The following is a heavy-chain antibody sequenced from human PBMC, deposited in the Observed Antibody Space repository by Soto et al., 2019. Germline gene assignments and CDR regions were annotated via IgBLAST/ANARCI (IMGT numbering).Heavy chain of an antibody. Sequence: LGESLKISCKGSGYSFTSYWIGWVRQMPGKGLEWMGIIYPGDSDTRYSPSFQGQVTISADKSISTAYLQWSSLKASDTAMYYCAIGVTMVRGVINAFDIWGQGTMVTVSS. CDR3: AIGVTMVRGVINAFDI. V-gene: IGHV5-51*01. D-gene: IGHD3-10*01. CDR1: GYSFTSYW. J-gene: IGHJ3*02. CDR2: IYPGDSDT.